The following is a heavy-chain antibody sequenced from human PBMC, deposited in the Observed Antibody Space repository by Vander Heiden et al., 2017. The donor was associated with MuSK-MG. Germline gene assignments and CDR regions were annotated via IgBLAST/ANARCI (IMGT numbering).Heavy chain of an antibody. J-gene: IGHJ4*02. CDR3: ARGNSGSYYEFFDY. Sequence: QVQLVESGGGVVQPGRSLRLSCAASGFTFSSYAMHGVRQAPGKGLEWVAVISYDGSNKYYADSVKGRFTISRDNSKNTLYLQMNSLRAEDTAVYYCARGNSGSYYEFFDYWGQGTLVTVSS. CDR2: ISYDGSNK. CDR1: GFTFSSYA. D-gene: IGHD1-26*01. V-gene: IGHV3-30*04.